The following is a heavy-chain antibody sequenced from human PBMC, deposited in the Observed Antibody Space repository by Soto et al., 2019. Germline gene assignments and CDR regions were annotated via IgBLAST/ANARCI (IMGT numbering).Heavy chain of an antibody. CDR1: GFTFSSYG. Sequence: QVQLVESGGGVVQPGRSLRLSCAASGFTFSSYGMHWVRQAPGKELGWVAVLWYDGSNKYYADSVKGRFTIPRDNSKNTLYLQMNSLRAEDTAVYYCARGYGWFDPWGQGTLVTVSS. CDR2: LWYDGSNK. J-gene: IGHJ5*02. V-gene: IGHV3-33*01. CDR3: ARGYGWFDP. D-gene: IGHD6-13*01.